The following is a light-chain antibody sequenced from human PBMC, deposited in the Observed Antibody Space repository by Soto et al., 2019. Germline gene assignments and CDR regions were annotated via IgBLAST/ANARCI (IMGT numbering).Light chain of an antibody. V-gene: IGKV3-20*01. J-gene: IGKJ1*01. Sequence: EIALTQSPGTLSLSPGERATLSCRASQSVTANYLAWYQQKPGQAPRLLIYAASIGATGIPDRFSGSGSGTDLTLTISRLEPADFAVYYCLQYGIPLWTFGQGTKVEIK. CDR1: QSVTANY. CDR3: LQYGIPLWT. CDR2: AAS.